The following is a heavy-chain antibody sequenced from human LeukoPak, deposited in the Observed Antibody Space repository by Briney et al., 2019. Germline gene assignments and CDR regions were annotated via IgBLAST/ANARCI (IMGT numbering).Heavy chain of an antibody. CDR1: GFTFSSYE. CDR2: ISSSGSTI. V-gene: IGHV3-48*03. CDR3: ARELGLRYFDY. Sequence: GGSLRLSCAASGFTFSSYEMNWVRQAPGKGLEWVSYISSSGSTIYYADSVKGRFTISRDNAKNSLYLQMNSLRAEDTAVYYCARELGLRYFDYWGQGTLVTVSS. J-gene: IGHJ4*02. D-gene: IGHD5/OR15-5a*01.